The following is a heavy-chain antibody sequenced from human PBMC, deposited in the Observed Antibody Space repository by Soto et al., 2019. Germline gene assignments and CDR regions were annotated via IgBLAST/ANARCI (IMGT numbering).Heavy chain of an antibody. CDR3: ARDKITGLFDY. CDR1: GGSFSGYY. D-gene: IGHD2-8*02. CDR2: ITHSGST. Sequence: QVQLQQWGAGLLKPSETLSLTCAVYGGSFSGYYWTWIRQPPGTGLEWIGEITHSGSTNYNPSLKSRVTISVDTSKNQFSLKLTSVTAAYTAVYYCARDKITGLFDYWGQGTLVTVSS. V-gene: IGHV4-34*01. J-gene: IGHJ4*02.